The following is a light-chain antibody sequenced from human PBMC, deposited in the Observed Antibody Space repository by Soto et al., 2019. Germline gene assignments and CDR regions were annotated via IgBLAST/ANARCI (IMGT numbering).Light chain of an antibody. J-gene: IGKJ4*01. CDR2: GAS. CDR1: QSVSSN. Sequence: EIVMTQSPATLSVSPGERATLSCRASQSVSSNLAWYQQKLGQDPRLLIYGASNRATGIPARFSGSGSGTDFTLTIISLQSEDFAFYYCQQYNNWPLTFGGGTKVDI. CDR3: QQYNNWPLT. V-gene: IGKV3D-15*01.